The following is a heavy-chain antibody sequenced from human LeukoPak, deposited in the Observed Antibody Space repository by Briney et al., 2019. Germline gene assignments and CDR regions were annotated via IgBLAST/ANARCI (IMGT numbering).Heavy chain of an antibody. J-gene: IGHJ3*02. Sequence: GESLKISCKGSGYSFTSYWIGWVRPMPGKGLEWMGIIYPGDSDTRYSPSFQGQVTISADKSISTAYLQWSSLKASDTAMYYCARHRGGSYYGTPDAFGIWGQGTMVTVSS. D-gene: IGHD1-26*01. CDR3: ARHRGGSYYGTPDAFGI. CDR2: IYPGDSDT. V-gene: IGHV5-51*01. CDR1: GYSFTSYW.